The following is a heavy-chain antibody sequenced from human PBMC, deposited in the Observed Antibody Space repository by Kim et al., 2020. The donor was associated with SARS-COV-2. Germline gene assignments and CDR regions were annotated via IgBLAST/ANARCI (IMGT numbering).Heavy chain of an antibody. CDR3: VKDLT. CDR1: GFTFRTYG. J-gene: IGHJ1*01. V-gene: IGHV3-64D*06. CDR2: ISNNGDST. Sequence: GGSLRLSCSASGFTFRTYGMHWVRQAPGKGLEYVSAISNNGDSTYYADSVKGRFTISRDNSKNMLYFQMGSLRPEDTAVYYCVKDLTWGQGTLVTVSS.